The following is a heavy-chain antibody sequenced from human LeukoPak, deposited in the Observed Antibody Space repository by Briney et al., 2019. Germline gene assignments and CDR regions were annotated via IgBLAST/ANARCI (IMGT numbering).Heavy chain of an antibody. CDR2: INSDGSST. CDR1: GFTFSGYW. D-gene: IGHD3-10*01. Sequence: PGGSLRLSCAASGFTFSGYWMHWVRQAPGKGLVWVSRINSDGSSTSYADSVKGRFTISRDNAKNTLYLQMNSLRAEDTAVYYCARALYYYGLNWFDPWGQGTLVTVSS. CDR3: ARALYYYGLNWFDP. J-gene: IGHJ5*02. V-gene: IGHV3-74*01.